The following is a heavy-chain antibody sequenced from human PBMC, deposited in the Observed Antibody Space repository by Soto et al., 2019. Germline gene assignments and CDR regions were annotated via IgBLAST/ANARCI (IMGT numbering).Heavy chain of an antibody. D-gene: IGHD3-22*01. V-gene: IGHV1-69*06. Sequence: QVQLVQSGAEVKKPGSSVKVSCKVSGDTFSTYSISWVRQAPGQVLEWLGGIIPILGTPSYAQRLQDRVTITADKSPSTAFMELSRLRSEDTAVYYCARERSRYDRSGYYRTDYWGQGTLVTVSS. J-gene: IGHJ4*02. CDR2: IIPILGTP. CDR3: ARERSRYDRSGYYRTDY. CDR1: GDTFSTYS.